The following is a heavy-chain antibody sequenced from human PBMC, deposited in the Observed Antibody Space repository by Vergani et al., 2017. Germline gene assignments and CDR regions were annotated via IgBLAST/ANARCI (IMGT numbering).Heavy chain of an antibody. CDR2: IIPIFGTA. J-gene: IGHJ6*03. Sequence: QVQLVQSGAEVKKPGSSVKVSCKASGGTFSSYAISWVRQAPGQGLEWMGGIIPIFGTANYAQKFQGRVTITADESTSTAYMELSSLRSEDTAVYYCAREGPAKGITGTTGTGGYYYYYMDVWGKGTTVTVSS. CDR3: AREGPAKGITGTTGTGGYYYYYMDV. D-gene: IGHD1-7*01. V-gene: IGHV1-69*01. CDR1: GGTFSSYA.